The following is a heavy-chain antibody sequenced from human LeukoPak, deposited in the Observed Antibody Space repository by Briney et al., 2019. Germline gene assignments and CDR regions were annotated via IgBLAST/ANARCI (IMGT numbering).Heavy chain of an antibody. V-gene: IGHV4-59*01. D-gene: IGHD6-19*01. J-gene: IGHJ4*02. CDR3: ARKTVAGIDY. CDR2: IYYSGST. Sequence: SETLSLTCTVSGGSISSYYWSWIRQPPGKGLEWIGYIYYSGSTNYNPSLKSRVTISVDTSKNQFSLKLSSVTAADTAVYYCARKTVAGIDYWGQGTLVTVSS. CDR1: GGSISSYY.